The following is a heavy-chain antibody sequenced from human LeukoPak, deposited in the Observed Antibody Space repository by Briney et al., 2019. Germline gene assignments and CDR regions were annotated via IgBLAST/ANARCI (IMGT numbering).Heavy chain of an antibody. CDR1: GFTLSGYA. Sequence: PGGSLRLSCAASGFTLSGYAMTWVRQAPGKGLGWVSAFGGDGRSTYYADSVKGRFTISRDNSKNTLYLQMSSLRAEDTAIYYCAKDWRDYGDFHAFDIWGQGTMVTVSS. CDR2: FGGDGRST. CDR3: AKDWRDYGDFHAFDI. V-gene: IGHV3-23*01. J-gene: IGHJ3*02. D-gene: IGHD4-17*01.